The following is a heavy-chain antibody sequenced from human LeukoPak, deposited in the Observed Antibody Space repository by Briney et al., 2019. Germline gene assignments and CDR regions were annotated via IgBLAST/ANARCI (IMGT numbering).Heavy chain of an antibody. CDR1: GFTFSDYE. V-gene: IGHV3-7*01. J-gene: IGHJ4*02. D-gene: IGHD5-24*01. CDR3: ANLGPPGRDHYLES. Sequence: GGSLRLSCAASGFTFSDYERNWVRQAPGKGPEGVANIKQVGSSKYFVESVKGRFIISRDNAKSSLYLQLNSLRDEDTAVYYCANLGPPGRDHYLESWGQGTLVTVSS. CDR2: IKQVGSSK.